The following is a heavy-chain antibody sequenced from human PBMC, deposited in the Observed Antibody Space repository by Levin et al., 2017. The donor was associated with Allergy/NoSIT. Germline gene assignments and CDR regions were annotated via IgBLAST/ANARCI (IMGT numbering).Heavy chain of an antibody. D-gene: IGHD5-18*01. Sequence: SETLSLTCAVYGGSFSGYYWSWIRQPPGKGLEWIGEINHSGSTNYNPSLKSRVTISVDTSKNQFSLKLSSVTAADTAVYYCARGTNLGQLWNYWGQGTLVTVSS. V-gene: IGHV4-34*01. J-gene: IGHJ4*02. CDR1: GGSFSGYY. CDR3: ARGTNLGQLWNY. CDR2: INHSGST.